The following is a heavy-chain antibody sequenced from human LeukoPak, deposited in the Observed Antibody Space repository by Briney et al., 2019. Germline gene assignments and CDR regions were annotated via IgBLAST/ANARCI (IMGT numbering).Heavy chain of an antibody. V-gene: IGHV3-23*01. CDR3: AKSKVLAVAGIGWFDP. CDR2: ISGSGGST. J-gene: IGHJ5*02. D-gene: IGHD6-19*01. Sequence: GGSLRLSCAASGFTFSSYAMSWVRQAPGKGLEWVSAISGSGGSTYYADSVKGRFTISRDNSKNTLYLQMNSLRAEDTAVYYCAKSKVLAVAGIGWFDPWGQGTLVTVSS. CDR1: GFTFSSYA.